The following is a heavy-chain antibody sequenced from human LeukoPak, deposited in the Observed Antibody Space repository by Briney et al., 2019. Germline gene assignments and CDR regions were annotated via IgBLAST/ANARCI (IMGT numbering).Heavy chain of an antibody. CDR2: IYPGDSDT. CDR3: ARRLHVGYCSGGSCYSDAFDI. D-gene: IGHD2-15*01. Sequence: KPGESLQISCKGSGYSFTSYWIGWVRQMPGKGLEWMGIIYPGDSDTRYSPSFQGQVTISADKSISTAYLQWSSLKASDTAMYYCARRLHVGYCSGGSCYSDAFDIWGLGTMVTVSS. J-gene: IGHJ3*02. CDR1: GYSFTSYW. V-gene: IGHV5-51*01.